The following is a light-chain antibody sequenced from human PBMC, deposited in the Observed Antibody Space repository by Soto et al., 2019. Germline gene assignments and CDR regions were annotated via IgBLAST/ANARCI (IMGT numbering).Light chain of an antibody. Sequence: EIVMTQSPVTLSVSPGERVTLSCRASQSISSDLAWYQLKPGQAPRLLMYVASTRATGVPARFTGSGSETEFTLTISSLQSEDFGVYYSHHYTHWPWTFCQGHRVEI. J-gene: IGKJ1*01. V-gene: IGKV3-15*01. CDR1: QSISSD. CDR3: HHYTHWPWT. CDR2: VAS.